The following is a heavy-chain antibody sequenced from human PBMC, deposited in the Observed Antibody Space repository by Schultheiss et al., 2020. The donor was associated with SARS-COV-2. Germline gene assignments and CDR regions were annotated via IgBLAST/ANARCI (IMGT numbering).Heavy chain of an antibody. V-gene: IGHV3-23*01. D-gene: IGHD3-10*01. CDR3: ARGRITMVRGVIRGVYFDY. J-gene: IGHJ4*02. Sequence: GGSLRLSCAASGFTFSSYAMSWVRQAPGKGLEWVSAISGSGGSTFDADSVRGRFTISRDNAKNSLYLQMNSLRAEDTAVYYCARGRITMVRGVIRGVYFDYWGQGTLVTVSS. CDR2: ISGSGGST. CDR1: GFTFSSYA.